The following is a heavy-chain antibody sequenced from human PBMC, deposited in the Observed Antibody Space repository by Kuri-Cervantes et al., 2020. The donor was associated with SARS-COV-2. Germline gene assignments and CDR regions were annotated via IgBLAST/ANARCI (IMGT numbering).Heavy chain of an antibody. CDR1: GFTFDDYG. J-gene: IGHJ3*02. CDR2: ISSSGSTI. Sequence: GESLKISCAASGFTFDDYGMSWVRQAPGKGLEWVSYISSSGSTIYYADSVKGRFTISRDNAKNSLYLQMNSLRAEDTAVYYCASGVVTPGDAFDIWGQGTMVTVSS. D-gene: IGHD4-23*01. V-gene: IGHV3-11*04. CDR3: ASGVVTPGDAFDI.